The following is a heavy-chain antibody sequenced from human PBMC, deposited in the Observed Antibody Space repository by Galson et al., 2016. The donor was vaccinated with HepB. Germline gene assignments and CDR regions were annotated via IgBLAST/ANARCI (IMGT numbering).Heavy chain of an antibody. D-gene: IGHD2/OR15-2a*01. CDR3: ARNPEVNIILQH. CDR1: GFTFNTYG. V-gene: IGHV3-48*02. CDR2: ISSSSDII. Sequence: SLRLSCAASGFTFNTYGMNWVRQAPGKGLEWISFISSSSDIIHYADSVKGRFTISRDNVKNALYLQMNSLRDEDMAVYYCARNPEVNIILQHWGQGTLVTVSS. J-gene: IGHJ1*01.